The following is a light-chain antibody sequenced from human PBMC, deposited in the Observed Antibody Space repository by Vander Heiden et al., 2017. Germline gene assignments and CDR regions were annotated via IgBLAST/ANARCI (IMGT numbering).Light chain of an antibody. V-gene: IGLV3-1*01. J-gene: IGLJ3*02. CDR3: QAWDSSTAWL. CDR1: KLGDKY. CDR2: QDA. Sequence: SDELTQPPSVSVSPGQRASITCSGHKLGDKYACWYQQKPCQSPVLVIYQDAKRPSSIPERFSGSNSGNTATLTISGTQAMDAADYYCQAWDSSTAWLFGGGTKLTVL.